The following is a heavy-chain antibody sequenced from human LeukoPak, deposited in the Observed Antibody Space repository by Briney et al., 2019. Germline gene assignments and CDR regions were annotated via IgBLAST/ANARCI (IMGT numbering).Heavy chain of an antibody. CDR3: SRGMRAVAGPRGWFDP. Sequence: TSQTLSLTCAVYGGSLSGYYWSWIRQPPRKGLEWIGEINHSGSTNYNPSLKSRVTISVDTSKNQFSLKLSSVTAADTAVYYCSRGMRAVAGPRGWFDPWGQGTLVTVSS. D-gene: IGHD6-19*01. CDR2: INHSGST. CDR1: GGSLSGYY. V-gene: IGHV4-34*01. J-gene: IGHJ5*02.